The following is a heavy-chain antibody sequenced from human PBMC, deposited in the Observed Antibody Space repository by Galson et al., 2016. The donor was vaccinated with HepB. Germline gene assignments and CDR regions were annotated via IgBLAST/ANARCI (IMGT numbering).Heavy chain of an antibody. Sequence: SETLSLTCTVSGGSISSRNYYWGWIRQPPGKGLEWIGSIYYNGIIYYNPSLKSRVTISMDTSKNLLSLNLTSVTAADTAVYYCARRPSGAYYALYYFDYWGQGTLVTVSS. CDR2: IYYNGII. J-gene: IGHJ4*02. CDR3: ARRPSGAYYALYYFDY. V-gene: IGHV4-39*02. D-gene: IGHD3-22*01. CDR1: GGSISSRNYY.